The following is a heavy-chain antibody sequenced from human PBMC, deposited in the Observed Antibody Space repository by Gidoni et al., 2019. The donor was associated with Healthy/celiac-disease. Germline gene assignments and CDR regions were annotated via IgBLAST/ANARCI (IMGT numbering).Heavy chain of an antibody. J-gene: IGHJ4*02. Sequence: QVHLVQSGAEVKTPGASVKVSCKASGYTFTSYYMHWVRQPPGQGLEWMGIINPSGGSTSYAQKFQGRVTMTRDTATSTVYMELSSLRSEDTAVYYCAREGVLRFRDYWGQGTLVTVSS. V-gene: IGHV1-46*03. CDR3: AREGVLRFRDY. CDR1: GYTFTSYY. CDR2: INPSGGST. D-gene: IGHD3-3*01.